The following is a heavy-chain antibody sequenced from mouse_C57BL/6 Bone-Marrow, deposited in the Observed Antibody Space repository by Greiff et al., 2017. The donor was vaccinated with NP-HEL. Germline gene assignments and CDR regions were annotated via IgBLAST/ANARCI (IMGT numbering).Heavy chain of an antibody. V-gene: IGHV1-59*01. CDR3: ARSLYYSNFDWYFDV. CDR2: IDPSDSYT. J-gene: IGHJ1*03. D-gene: IGHD2-5*01. Sequence: QVQLQQPGAELVRPGPSVKLSCKASGYTFTSYWMHWVKQRPGQGLEWIGVIDPSDSYTNYNQKFKGKATLTVDTSSSTAYMQLSSLTSEDSAVYYCARSLYYSNFDWYFDVWGTGTTVTVSS. CDR1: GYTFTSYW.